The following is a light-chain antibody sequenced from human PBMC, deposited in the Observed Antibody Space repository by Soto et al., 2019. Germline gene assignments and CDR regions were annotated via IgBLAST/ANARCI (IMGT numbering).Light chain of an antibody. CDR2: GAS. CDR3: QQYKNWPPIT. CDR1: QSVSSN. V-gene: IGKV3-15*01. Sequence: EIMMTPSPATISVSPGERAHLSRRASQSVSSNLAWYQQKPGQAPRLLIYGASTRATGIPARFSGSGSGTEFTLTISSLQSEDFAVYYCQQYKNWPPITSGQGIRLAI. J-gene: IGKJ5*01.